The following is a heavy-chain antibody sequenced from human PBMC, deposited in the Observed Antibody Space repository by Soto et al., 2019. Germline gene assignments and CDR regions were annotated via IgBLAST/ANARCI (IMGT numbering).Heavy chain of an antibody. D-gene: IGHD3-16*01. CDR2: IIPFLGTT. CDR3: ARDMTLEY. Sequence: QVKLEQSGAEVKKPGSSVKVSCKASGGTFSRSAISWVRQAPGQGLEWMGGIIPFLGTTNYTQRFQGRLTITADESTTTVYMELTSLRADDTAVYYFARDMTLEYWGQGTLVNVSS. V-gene: IGHV1-69*01. J-gene: IGHJ4*02. CDR1: GGTFSRSA.